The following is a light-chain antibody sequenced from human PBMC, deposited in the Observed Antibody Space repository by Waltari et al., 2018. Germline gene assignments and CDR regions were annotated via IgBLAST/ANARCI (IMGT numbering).Light chain of an antibody. Sequence: QPPLTHPAPVSGSPGRSTTIPSTGTSSDVVGFTYVPWYQQHPGKAPKLMIYEVSNRPSGVSNRFSGSKSGNTASLTISGLQAEDEADYYCSSYTSSSTWVFGGGTKLTVL. CDR3: SSYTSSSTWV. CDR2: EVS. V-gene: IGLV2-14*01. J-gene: IGLJ3*02. CDR1: SSDVVGFTY.